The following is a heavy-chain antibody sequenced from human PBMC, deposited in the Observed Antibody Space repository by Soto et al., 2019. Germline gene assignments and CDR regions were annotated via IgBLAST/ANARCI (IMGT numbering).Heavy chain of an antibody. J-gene: IGHJ5*02. CDR1: GGSISSGGYS. V-gene: IGHV4-30-2*01. CDR3: ARDQLEGNWFDP. Sequence: QLQLQESGSGLVKPSQTLSLTCAVSGGSISSGGYSWNWIRQPPGKGLEWIGYIYHSGSTYYNPSLKSRVTISVDKSKNQLSLKLTSVTAADTAVYYCARDQLEGNWFDPWGQGTLVTVSS. CDR2: IYHSGST. D-gene: IGHD1-1*01.